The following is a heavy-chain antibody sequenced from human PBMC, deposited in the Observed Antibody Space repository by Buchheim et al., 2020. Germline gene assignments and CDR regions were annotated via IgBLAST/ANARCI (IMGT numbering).Heavy chain of an antibody. V-gene: IGHV3-30*18. Sequence: QVQLVESGGGVVQPGRSLRLSCAASGFTVSSYGMHWVRQAPGKGLEWVAVISFHGNNKYYADSVKGRFTISRDNSNNKLYLQMNSLKTEDTAVYYCAKDESGSGDYWGQGTL. CDR2: ISFHGNNK. J-gene: IGHJ4*02. CDR3: AKDESGSGDY. D-gene: IGHD3-10*01. CDR1: GFTVSSYG.